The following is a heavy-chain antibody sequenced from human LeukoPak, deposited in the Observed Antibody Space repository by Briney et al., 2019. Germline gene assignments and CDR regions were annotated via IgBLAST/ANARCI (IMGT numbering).Heavy chain of an antibody. V-gene: IGHV4-4*02. Sequence: PSGTLSLTCAVSGDSISSGDWWTWVRQSPGKGLEWIGEMFHTGRTNYNPSLRSRVSISADTSKNHFSLRLTSVTAADTAMYYCARSSGWKYNIDYWGQGTLVTVSS. CDR1: GDSISSGDW. CDR3: ARSSGWKYNIDY. CDR2: MFHTGRT. D-gene: IGHD6-19*01. J-gene: IGHJ4*02.